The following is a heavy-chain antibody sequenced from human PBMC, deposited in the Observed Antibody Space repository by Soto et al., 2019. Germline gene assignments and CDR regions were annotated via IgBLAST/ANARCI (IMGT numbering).Heavy chain of an antibody. Sequence: ANISYDGSSKYYADSVKGRFTISRDNSKNTLYLQMNSLRAEDTAVYYCAKDLTPYYDFWSGFCVLLYGADSDGIYF. D-gene: IGHD3-3*01. CDR3: AKDLTPYYDFWSGFCVLLYGADSDGIYF. V-gene: IGHV3-30-3*02. CDR2: ISYDGSSK. J-gene: IGHJ1*01.